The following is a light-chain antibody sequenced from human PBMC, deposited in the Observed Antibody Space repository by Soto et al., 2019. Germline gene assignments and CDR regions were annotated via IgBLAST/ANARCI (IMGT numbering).Light chain of an antibody. CDR3: TSYRSSSTYV. J-gene: IGLJ1*01. V-gene: IGLV2-14*01. CDR2: DVS. CDR1: SSDVGGYNY. Sequence: QSALTQPASVSGSPGQSITISCTGTSSDVGGYNYVSWYQQHPGKAPKLMIYDVSNRPSGVSDRFSGSKSGNTASLTISGLQDEDEADYYCTSYRSSSTYVFGTGTKLNVL.